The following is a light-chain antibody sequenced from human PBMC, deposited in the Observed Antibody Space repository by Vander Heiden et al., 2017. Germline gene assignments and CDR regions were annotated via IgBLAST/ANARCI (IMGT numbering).Light chain of an antibody. CDR2: WAS. CDR3: QQYYSTPPT. V-gene: IGKV4-1*01. CDR1: QSVLYSSNNKNY. Sequence: GERSTINCKFSQSVLYSSNNKNYLAWYQQKPGQPPKLLIYWASTRESGVPDRFSGSGSGTDFTLTISSLQAEDVAVYYCQQYYSTPPTFGQGTKLEIK. J-gene: IGKJ2*01.